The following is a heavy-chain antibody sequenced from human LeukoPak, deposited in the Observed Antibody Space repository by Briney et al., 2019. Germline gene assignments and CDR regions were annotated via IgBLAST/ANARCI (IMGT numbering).Heavy chain of an antibody. J-gene: IGHJ4*02. CDR1: GYTFTSYS. CDR2: ISAYNGNT. CDR3: ARDRRSNXGSYXVXDY. D-gene: IGHD1-26*01. V-gene: IGHV1-18*01. Sequence: ASVKVSCKASGYTFTSYSISWVRQAPGQGLAWMGWISAYNGNTNYAQKLQGRVTMTTDTSTSTAYMELRSLRSDGTAVYYCARDRRSNXGSYXVXDYWGQGTLVT.